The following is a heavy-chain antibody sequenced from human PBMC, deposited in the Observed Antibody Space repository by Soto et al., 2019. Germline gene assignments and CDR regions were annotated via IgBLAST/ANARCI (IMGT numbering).Heavy chain of an antibody. CDR2: ISWNSGDI. D-gene: IGHD3-10*01. CDR1: GFTFHNYA. CDR3: PKHPYYSFNAYNNWFDP. V-gene: IGHV3-9*01. Sequence: PRGSLRLSCAASGFTFHNYAMHWVRQAPGKGLEWVAGISWNSGDIDFGDSVKGRFTISRDNAKNSLYLQMNSLGPEDTAVYYCPKHPYYSFNAYNNWFDPWGQGTLLTVSS. J-gene: IGHJ5*02.